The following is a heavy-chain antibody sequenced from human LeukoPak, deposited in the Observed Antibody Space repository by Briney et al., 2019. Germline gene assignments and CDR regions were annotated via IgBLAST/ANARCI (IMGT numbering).Heavy chain of an antibody. CDR2: MSYDGFSK. Sequence: GGSLRLSCVASGIAFSNSIMHWVRQAPGKGLEWVSSMSYDGFSKYYADSMKGRLTISRDDSKNTVYLQMKSLRPEDTAVYYCAREGHTSGYCGTFDVWGQGTTVAVS. J-gene: IGHJ3*01. D-gene: IGHD3-22*01. CDR3: AREGHTSGYCGTFDV. CDR1: GIAFSNSI. V-gene: IGHV3-30*04.